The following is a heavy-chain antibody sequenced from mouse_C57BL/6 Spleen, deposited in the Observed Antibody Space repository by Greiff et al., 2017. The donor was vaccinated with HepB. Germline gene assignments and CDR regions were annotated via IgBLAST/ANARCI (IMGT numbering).Heavy chain of an antibody. Sequence: VQLQQPGAELVMPGASVKLSCKASGYTFTSYWMHWVKQRPGQGLEWIGEIDPSDSYTNYNQKFKGKSTLTVDKSSSTAYMQLSGLTSEDSAVYYCARGYYYGRGGYFDVWGTGTTVTVSS. CDR3: ARGYYYGRGGYFDV. CDR1: GYTFTSYW. J-gene: IGHJ1*03. CDR2: IDPSDSYT. V-gene: IGHV1-69*01. D-gene: IGHD1-1*01.